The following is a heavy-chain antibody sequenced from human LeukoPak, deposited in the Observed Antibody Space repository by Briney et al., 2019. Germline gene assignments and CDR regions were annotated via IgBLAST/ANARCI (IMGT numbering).Heavy chain of an antibody. J-gene: IGHJ6*03. V-gene: IGHV3-30*02. Sequence: GRSLRLSCAASGFTFSSYGMHWVRQAPGEGLEWVAYIRHDESKTFYADSVKGRFTISRDNSKSSLYLQMSSLRAEDTALYYCARPVIPNAYQGTYYMDVWGKGTTVTVSS. CDR3: ARPVIPNAYQGTYYMDV. D-gene: IGHD3-16*01. CDR1: GFTFSSYG. CDR2: IRHDESKT.